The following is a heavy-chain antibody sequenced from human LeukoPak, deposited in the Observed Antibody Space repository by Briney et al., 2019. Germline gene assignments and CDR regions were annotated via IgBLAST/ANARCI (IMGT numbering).Heavy chain of an antibody. CDR2: ISGSGGST. V-gene: IGHV3-23*01. CDR3: ARDFPSHSGYDSGFDY. Sequence: GGSLRLSCAASGFTFSNYAMSWVRQAPGKGLEWVSVISGSGGSTHYADSVKGRFTISRDNSKNTLYLQMNSLRAEDTAVYYCARDFPSHSGYDSGFDYWGQGTLVTVSS. D-gene: IGHD5-12*01. CDR1: GFTFSNYA. J-gene: IGHJ4*02.